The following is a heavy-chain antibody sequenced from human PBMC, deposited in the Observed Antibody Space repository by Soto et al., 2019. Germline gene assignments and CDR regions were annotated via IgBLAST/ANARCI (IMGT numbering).Heavy chain of an antibody. CDR2: INWNGEST. CDR1: GFRMDDYG. V-gene: IGHV3-20*01. Sequence: VRLVESGGGVTRPGGSLRLSCEASGFRMDDYGFTWVRQRPGKGLEWVSGINWNGESTGYADSVKGRFTISRDNAKNSLYLQMKSLTVEDSALYLCARGGYAAGDFSGNFDYWGQGALVTVSS. J-gene: IGHJ4*02. CDR3: ARGGYAAGDFSGNFDY. D-gene: IGHD3-16*02.